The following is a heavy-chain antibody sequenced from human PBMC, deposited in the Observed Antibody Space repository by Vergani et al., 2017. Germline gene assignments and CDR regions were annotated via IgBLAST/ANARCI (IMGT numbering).Heavy chain of an antibody. CDR1: GFTFDDYA. D-gene: IGHD2-2*01. CDR3: AKDGGCSSTSCCFFDY. Sequence: EVQLVESGGGLVQPGRSLRLSCAASGFTFDDYAMHWVRHAPGTGLDWVSGISWNSGSIGYADSVKGRFTISRDNAKNSLYLQMNSLRAEDTALYYCAKDGGCSSTSCCFFDYWGQGTLVTVSS. J-gene: IGHJ4*02. CDR2: ISWNSGSI. V-gene: IGHV3-9*01.